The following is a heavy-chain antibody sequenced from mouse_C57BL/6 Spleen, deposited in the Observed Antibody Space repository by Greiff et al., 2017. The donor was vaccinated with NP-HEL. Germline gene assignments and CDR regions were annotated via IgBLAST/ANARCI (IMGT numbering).Heavy chain of an antibody. V-gene: IGHV5-16*01. J-gene: IGHJ3*01. CDR2: INYDGSST. CDR3: ARGGGAYDLGFAY. D-gene: IGHD2-12*01. Sequence: EVQLVESEGGLVQPGSSMKLSCTASGFTFSDYYMAWVRQVPEKGLEWVANINYDGSSTYYLDSLKSRFFISRDNAKNILYLQMSSLKSEDTATYYWARGGGAYDLGFAYWGQGTLVTVSA. CDR1: GFTFSDYY.